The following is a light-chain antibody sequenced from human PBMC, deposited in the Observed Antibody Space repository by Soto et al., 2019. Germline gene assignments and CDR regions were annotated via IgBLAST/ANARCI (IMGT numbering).Light chain of an antibody. J-gene: IGKJ2*01. CDR3: QQRSNSYT. CDR1: QSVSSY. V-gene: IGKV3-11*01. Sequence: EIVLTQSPATVSLSPGERATLSCRASQSVSSYLAWYQQKPGQAPRLLIYDASNRATGIPARFSGSGSGTDFTLTISSLEPEDFAVYYCQQRSNSYTFGQGTKLEIK. CDR2: DAS.